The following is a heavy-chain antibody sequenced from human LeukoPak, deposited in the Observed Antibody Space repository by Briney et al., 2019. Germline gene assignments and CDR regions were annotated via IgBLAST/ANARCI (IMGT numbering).Heavy chain of an antibody. V-gene: IGHV3-66*01. CDR1: GFTVSSNF. J-gene: IGHJ4*02. D-gene: IGHD1-26*01. Sequence: GGSLRLSCAVSGFTVSSNFMSWVRQAPGKGPEWVSVLYTSGITYYADSVRGRFTISRDNSKNTLYLQMDSLTAEDTAVYYCAREDAGGTYSFDCWGQGTLVTVSS. CDR3: AREDAGGTYSFDC. CDR2: LYTSGIT.